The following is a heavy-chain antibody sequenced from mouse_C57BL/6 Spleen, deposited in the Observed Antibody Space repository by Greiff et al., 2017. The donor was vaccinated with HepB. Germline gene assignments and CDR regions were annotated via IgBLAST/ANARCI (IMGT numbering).Heavy chain of an antibody. D-gene: IGHD1-1*01. CDR2: ISSGGSYT. CDR1: GFTFSSYG. Sequence: DVMLVESGGDLVKPGGSLKLSCAASGFTFSSYGMSWVRQTPDKGLVWVATISSGGSYTYYPDSVKGRFTIARDNAKNTLYLKMSSLKSEDTAMYYCARHDYGSSTYYFDYWGQGTTLTVSS. V-gene: IGHV5-6*02. J-gene: IGHJ2*01. CDR3: ARHDYGSSTYYFDY.